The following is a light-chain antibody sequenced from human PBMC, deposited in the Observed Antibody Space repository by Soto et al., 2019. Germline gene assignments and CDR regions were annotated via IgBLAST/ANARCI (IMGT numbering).Light chain of an antibody. V-gene: IGLV2-8*01. Sequence: QSALTQPPSASGSPGQSVTISCTGTSSDVGGYDYVSWYQRHPGKAPKLMIYEVSKRPSGVPDRFSGSKSGNTASLTVSGLQAEDEADYYCSSYAGSSTYVFGTGTKVTVL. CDR2: EVS. CDR3: SSYAGSSTYV. CDR1: SSDVGGYDY. J-gene: IGLJ1*01.